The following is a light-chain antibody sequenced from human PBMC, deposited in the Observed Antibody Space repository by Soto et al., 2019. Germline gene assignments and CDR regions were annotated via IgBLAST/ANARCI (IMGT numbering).Light chain of an antibody. V-gene: IGLV1-40*01. J-gene: IGLJ2*01. CDR2: GNS. Sequence: VLTQPPSLSGAPGQRVTISCTGSSSNIGAGYDVQWYQQLPGAAPKLLIFGNSNRPSGVPDRFSGSRSGTSASLAITGLQAEDEADYFCQSYDISLSVSVIFGGGT. CDR3: QSYDISLSVSVI. CDR1: SSNIGAGYD.